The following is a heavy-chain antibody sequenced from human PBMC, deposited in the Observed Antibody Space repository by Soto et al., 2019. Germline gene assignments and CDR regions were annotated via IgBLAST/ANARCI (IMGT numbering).Heavy chain of an antibody. V-gene: IGHV3-21*01. CDR1: GFTFSSYS. D-gene: IGHD3-22*01. CDR2: ISSSSSYI. J-gene: IGHJ4*02. CDR3: ARDAHYYDSSGYYY. Sequence: GSLRLSCAASGFTFSSYSMNWVRQAPGKGLEWVSSISSSSSYIYYADSVKGRFTISRDNAKNSLYLQMNSLRAEDTAVYYCARDAHYYDSSGYYYWGQGTLVTVSS.